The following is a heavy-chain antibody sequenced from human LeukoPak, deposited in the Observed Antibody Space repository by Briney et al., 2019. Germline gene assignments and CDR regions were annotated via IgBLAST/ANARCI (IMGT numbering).Heavy chain of an antibody. CDR1: GGSISSYY. D-gene: IGHD3-10*01. CDR3: ARHYDSGSDPFDN. V-gene: IGHV4-59*01. J-gene: IGHJ4*01. CDR2: IYYSGST. Sequence: SETLSLTCTVSGGSISSYYWSWIRQPPGKGLEWIGYIYYSGSTKYNPSLKSRVTISVDTSKNQFSLKLSSVTAADTAVYYCARHYDSGSDPFDNCGQGTLVTVSS.